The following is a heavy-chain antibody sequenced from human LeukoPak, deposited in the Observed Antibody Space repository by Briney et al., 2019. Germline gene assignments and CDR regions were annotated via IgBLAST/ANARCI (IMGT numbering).Heavy chain of an antibody. J-gene: IGHJ4*02. CDR3: ARYFAVPDGGGFDY. D-gene: IGHD3-3*01. CDR2: ISAYNGNT. Sequence: GASVKVSCKASGYTFTSYGISWVRQAPGQGLEWMGWISAYNGNTNYAQKLQGRVTMTTDTSTSTAYMELSGLTSDDTAIYYCARYFAVPDGGGFDYWGQGTLVTVSS. CDR1: GYTFTSYG. V-gene: IGHV1-18*01.